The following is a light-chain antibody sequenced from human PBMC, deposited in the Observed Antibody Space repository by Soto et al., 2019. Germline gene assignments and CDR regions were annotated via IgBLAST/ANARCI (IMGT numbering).Light chain of an antibody. J-gene: IGLJ1*01. CDR1: NSDVGTYNY. Sequence: QSALAQPPSASGSPGQSVTITCTGTNSDVGTYNYVSWYQHHPGKAPKLLIYDVSDRPSRISSRFSGSKSANTASLTISGLQAEDEALYYCSSYTSTTTVRFVFGTGTKLTVL. CDR2: DVS. CDR3: SSYTSTTTVRFV. V-gene: IGLV2-14*01.